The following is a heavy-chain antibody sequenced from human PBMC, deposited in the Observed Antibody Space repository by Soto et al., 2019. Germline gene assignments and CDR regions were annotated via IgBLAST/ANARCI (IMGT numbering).Heavy chain of an antibody. D-gene: IGHD3-22*01. Sequence: SETLSLTCAVSGGSINNSHYFWGWIRQPPGKGLEFIGSVYYTGGAYYNPSLKSRVTVSVDTSKNQLSLRVNSVTAADTALYYCLRVVEAATRRTDFDSWGQGILVTVSS. CDR2: VYYTGGA. CDR3: LRVVEAATRRTDFDS. J-gene: IGHJ4*02. CDR1: GGSINNSHYF. V-gene: IGHV4-39*01.